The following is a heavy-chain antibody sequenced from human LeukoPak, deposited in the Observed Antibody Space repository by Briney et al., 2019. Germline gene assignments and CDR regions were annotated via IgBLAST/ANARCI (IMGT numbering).Heavy chain of an antibody. J-gene: IGHJ4*02. V-gene: IGHV3-23*01. CDR2: TVGSGGST. CDR3: AKDPYGTYYGRFDC. Sequence: GGSLRLSCAASGFTFGSHAMGWVRQPPGKGLEWVSGTVGSGGSTYYADSVKGRFTISRDNSKNTLYLQMNSLRGEDTALYYCAKDPYGTYYGRFDCWGQGTLVTVS. CDR1: GFTFGSHA. D-gene: IGHD1-26*01.